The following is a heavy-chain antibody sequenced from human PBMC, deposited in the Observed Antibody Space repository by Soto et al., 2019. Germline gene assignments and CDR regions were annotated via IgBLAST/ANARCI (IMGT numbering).Heavy chain of an antibody. CDR1: GYAFTSYG. D-gene: IGHD3-10*01. V-gene: IGHV1-18*04. CDR3: ASQRADVLLWFGESSRGYYGMDV. CDR2: ISAYNGNT. J-gene: IGHJ6*02. Sequence: GASLEGSCKDSGYAFTSYGISWVRQAHVQVLEWMGWISAYNGNTGYAQKFQGRVTMTRNTSISTAYMELSSLRSEDTAVYYCASQRADVLLWFGESSRGYYGMDVWGQGTTVTASS.